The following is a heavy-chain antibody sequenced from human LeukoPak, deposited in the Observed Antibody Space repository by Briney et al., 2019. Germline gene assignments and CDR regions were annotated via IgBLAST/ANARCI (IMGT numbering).Heavy chain of an antibody. D-gene: IGHD3-16*01. CDR2: ISAGGSNT. CDR1: GFTFSSYG. J-gene: IGHJ3*02. V-gene: IGHV3-23*01. CDR3: AREGLRLGGHARRDAFDI. Sequence: PGGSLRLSCAASGFTFSSYGMSWGRQAPGKGLEWVSGISAGGSNTYYADSVMGRFTISRDNAKNSLYLQMNSLRAEDTAVYYCAREGLRLGGHARRDAFDIWGQGTMVTVSS.